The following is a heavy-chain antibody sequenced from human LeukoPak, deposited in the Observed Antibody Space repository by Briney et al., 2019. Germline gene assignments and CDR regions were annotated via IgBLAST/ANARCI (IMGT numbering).Heavy chain of an antibody. V-gene: IGHV1-69*01. D-gene: IGHD2-15*01. CDR1: GGAFSSYA. J-gene: IGHJ5*02. CDR3: ARAVDATGVSWFDP. Sequence: VKVSCKASGGAFSSYAISWVRQAPGQGLEWMGGIIPIFGTANNAQKFQGRVTITADESTSTAYMELSSLRSEDTAVYYCARAVDATGVSWFDPWGQGTLVTVSS. CDR2: IIPIFGTA.